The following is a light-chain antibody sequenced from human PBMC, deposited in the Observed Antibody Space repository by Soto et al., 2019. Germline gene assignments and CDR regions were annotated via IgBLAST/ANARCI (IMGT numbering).Light chain of an antibody. CDR1: TGAVATNHY. CDR2: YTN. Sequence: QAVVTQEPSLTVSPGGTVTLTCASSTGAVATNHYPYWFQQKPGRAPRTLIYYTNNRHSWAPARFSGSLLGGKPALTLSGAQPEYEAEYHCSLSYSRIRVFGGGTNLTVL. J-gene: IGLJ3*02. CDR3: SLSYSRIRV. V-gene: IGLV7-46*01.